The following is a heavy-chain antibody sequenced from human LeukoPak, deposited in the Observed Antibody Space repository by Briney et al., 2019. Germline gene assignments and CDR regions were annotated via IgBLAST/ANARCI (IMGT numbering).Heavy chain of an antibody. D-gene: IGHD6-19*01. V-gene: IGHV4-39*07. Sequence: SETLSLTCTVSGGSISSSSYYWGWIRQPPGKGLEWIGSIYYSGSTYYNPSLKSRVTISVDTSKNQFSLKLSSVTAADTAVYYCARYTVAGDALFDYWGQGTLVTVSS. J-gene: IGHJ4*02. CDR3: ARYTVAGDALFDY. CDR2: IYYSGST. CDR1: GGSISSSSYY.